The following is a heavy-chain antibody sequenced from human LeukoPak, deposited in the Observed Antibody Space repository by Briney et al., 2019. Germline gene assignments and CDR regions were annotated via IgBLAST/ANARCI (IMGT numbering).Heavy chain of an antibody. D-gene: IGHD4-11*01. Sequence: SQTLSLTCTVSGGSISSGSHYWSWIRQPAGKGLEWIGRIYTSGSTNYNPSLKSRVTISVDTSKNQFSLKLSSVTAADTAVYYCARALQTQRRGSGSYYYYMDVWGKGTTVTVSS. CDR3: ARALQTQRRGSGSYYYYMDV. CDR2: IYTSGST. V-gene: IGHV4-61*02. CDR1: GGSISSGSHY. J-gene: IGHJ6*03.